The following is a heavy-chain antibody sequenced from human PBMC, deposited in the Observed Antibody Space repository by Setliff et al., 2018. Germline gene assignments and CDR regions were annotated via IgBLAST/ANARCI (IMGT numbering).Heavy chain of an antibody. J-gene: IGHJ6*03. CDR2: ISGSGGST. V-gene: IGHV3-23*01. Sequence: GESLTISCAASGFTFSSYAMSWVRQAPGKGLEWVSAISGSGGSTYYADSVKGRFSISRDNSKNTLYLQMNSLRAEDTAVYYCAKDVSSGWYRDYYYMDVWGKGTTVTVSS. CDR3: AKDVSSGWYRDYYYMDV. D-gene: IGHD6-19*01. CDR1: GFTFSSYA.